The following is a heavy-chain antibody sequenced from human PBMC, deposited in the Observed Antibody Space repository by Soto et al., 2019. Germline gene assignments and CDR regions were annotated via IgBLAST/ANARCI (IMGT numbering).Heavy chain of an antibody. CDR1: GGSISSGGYY. D-gene: IGHD3-22*01. V-gene: IGHV4-31*03. Sequence: SETLSLTCTVSGGSISSGGYYWSWIRQHPGKGLEWIGYIYYSGSTYYNPSLKSRVTISVDTSKNQFSLKLSSVTAADTAVYYCARVSSLTYYYDSSGRYGMDVWGQGTTVTVSS. CDR2: IYYSGST. J-gene: IGHJ6*02. CDR3: ARVSSLTYYYDSSGRYGMDV.